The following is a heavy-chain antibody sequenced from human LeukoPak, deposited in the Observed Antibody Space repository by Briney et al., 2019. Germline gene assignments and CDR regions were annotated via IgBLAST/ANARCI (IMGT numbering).Heavy chain of an antibody. Sequence: SVKVSCKASGGTLSSYAISWVRQAPGQGLEWMGGIIPIFGTANYAQKFQGRVTITADESTSTAYMELSSLRSEDTAVYYCARLQYGGAVAGWYFDLWGRGTLVTVSS. D-gene: IGHD6-19*01. CDR2: IIPIFGTA. CDR1: GGTLSSYA. V-gene: IGHV1-69*13. CDR3: ARLQYGGAVAGWYFDL. J-gene: IGHJ2*01.